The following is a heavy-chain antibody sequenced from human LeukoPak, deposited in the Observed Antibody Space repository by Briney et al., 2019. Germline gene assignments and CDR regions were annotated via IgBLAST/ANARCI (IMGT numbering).Heavy chain of an antibody. CDR1: GGSFSGYY. D-gene: IGHD2-2*02. Sequence: NPSETLSLTCAVYGGSFSGYYWSWIRQPPGKGLEWIGEINHSESTNYNPSLKSRATISVDTSKNQFSLKLSSVTAADTAVYYCARGRGYCSSTSCYKYYHYMDVWGKGTTVTVSS. J-gene: IGHJ6*03. CDR3: ARGRGYCSSTSCYKYYHYMDV. V-gene: IGHV4-34*01. CDR2: INHSEST.